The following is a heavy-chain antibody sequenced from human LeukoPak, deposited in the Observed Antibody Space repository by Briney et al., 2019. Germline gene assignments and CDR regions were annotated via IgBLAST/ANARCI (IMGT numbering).Heavy chain of an antibody. D-gene: IGHD1-7*01. CDR3: ASYNWNYISPLNWFDP. CDR1: GYTLTGYY. J-gene: IGHJ5*02. Sequence: GASVKVSCKASGYTLTGYYMHWVRQAPGQGLEWMGWINPNSGGTNYAQKFQGRVTMTRDTSISTAYMELSRLRSDDTAVYYCASYNWNYISPLNWFDPWGQGTLVTVSS. CDR2: INPNSGGT. V-gene: IGHV1-2*02.